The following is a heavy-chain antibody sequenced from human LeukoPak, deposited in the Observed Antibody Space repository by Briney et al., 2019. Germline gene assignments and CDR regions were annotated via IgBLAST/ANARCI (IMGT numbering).Heavy chain of an antibody. J-gene: IGHJ4*02. CDR1: GFTFSSYG. Sequence: GRSLRLSCAASGFTFSSYGMHWVRQAPGKGLEWVAVIWYDGSNKYYADSVKGRFTISRDNSKNTLYLQMNSLGAEDTAVYYCAKGTFIAVAGSLDYWGQGTLVTVSS. CDR2: IWYDGSNK. V-gene: IGHV3-33*06. CDR3: AKGTFIAVAGSLDY. D-gene: IGHD6-19*01.